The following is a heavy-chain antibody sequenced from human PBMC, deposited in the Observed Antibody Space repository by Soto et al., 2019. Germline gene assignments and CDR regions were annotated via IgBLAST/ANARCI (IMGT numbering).Heavy chain of an antibody. CDR3: ARSTRDYGDYYFDY. Sequence: SETLSLTCTVSGGSVSSGSYYWSWIRQPPGKELEWIGYIYDIGSTNYNPSLKSRVTISVDTSKNQFSLKLSSVTAADTAVYYCARSTRDYGDYYFDYWGQGTLVTVSS. CDR1: GGSVSSGSYY. V-gene: IGHV4-61*01. D-gene: IGHD4-17*01. CDR2: IYDIGST. J-gene: IGHJ4*02.